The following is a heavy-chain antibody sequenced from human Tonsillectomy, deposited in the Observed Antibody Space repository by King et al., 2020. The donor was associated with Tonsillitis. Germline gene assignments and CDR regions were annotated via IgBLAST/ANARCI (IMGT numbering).Heavy chain of an antibody. V-gene: IGHV4-59*01. CDR3: ARGKDRGGDFQY. CDR1: GGSISSYY. Sequence: VQLQESGPGLVKPSETLSLTCTVSGGSISSYYWTWIRQPPGKGLEWIGYIYYTGSTNYNPSLKSRVTISVDTSKNQFSLRLTSVTAADTAVYYCARGKDRGGDFQYWGQGTLVTVSS. J-gene: IGHJ4*02. D-gene: IGHD3-10*01. CDR2: IYYTGST.